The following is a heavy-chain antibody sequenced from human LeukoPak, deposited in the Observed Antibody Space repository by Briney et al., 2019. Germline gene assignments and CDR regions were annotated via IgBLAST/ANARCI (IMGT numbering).Heavy chain of an antibody. CDR3: ARDSVDVWFGELFVNPLDY. CDR1: GYSISSGYY. D-gene: IGHD3-10*01. Sequence: SETLSLTCTVSGYSISSGYYWGWIRQPPGKGLEWIGSIYHSGSTYYNPSLKSRVTISVDTSKNQFSLKLSSVTAADTAVYYCARDSVDVWFGELFVNPLDYWGQGTLVTVSS. CDR2: IYHSGST. V-gene: IGHV4-38-2*02. J-gene: IGHJ4*02.